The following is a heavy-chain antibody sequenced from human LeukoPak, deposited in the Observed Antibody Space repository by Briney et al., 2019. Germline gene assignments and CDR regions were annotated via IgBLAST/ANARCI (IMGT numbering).Heavy chain of an antibody. V-gene: IGHV4-61*02. Sequence: SETLSLTCTVSGGSISSGSYYWSWIRQPAGKGLEWIGRIYTSGSTNYNPSLKSRVTISVDTSKNQFSLKLSSVTAADTAVYYCARGSRGTLLWFGELSGYYYYYMDVWGKGTTVTITS. D-gene: IGHD3-10*01. CDR1: GGSISSGSYY. CDR2: IYTSGST. CDR3: ARGSRGTLLWFGELSGYYYYYMDV. J-gene: IGHJ6*03.